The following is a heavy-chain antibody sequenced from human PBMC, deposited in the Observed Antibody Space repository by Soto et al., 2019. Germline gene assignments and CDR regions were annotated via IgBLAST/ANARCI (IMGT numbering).Heavy chain of an antibody. CDR1: GYTLTELS. V-gene: IGHV1-24*01. Sequence: GASVKVSCKVSGYTLTELSIHWVRQAPVKGLEWMGCFDPEDGETIYAQKFQGRVTMTEDTSTDTAYMELSSLRSEDTAVYYCARDRWRLGYYDSSGYFDYWGQGTLVNVSS. CDR3: ARDRWRLGYYDSSGYFDY. J-gene: IGHJ4*02. CDR2: FDPEDGET. D-gene: IGHD3-22*01.